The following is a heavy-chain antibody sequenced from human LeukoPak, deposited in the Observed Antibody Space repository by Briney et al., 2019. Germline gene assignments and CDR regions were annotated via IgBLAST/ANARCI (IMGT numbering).Heavy chain of an antibody. D-gene: IGHD2-2*01. V-gene: IGHV1-69*13. J-gene: IGHJ5*02. CDR1: GGNFSSYA. Sequence: SVNVSCKASGGNFSSYAISWVRQAPGQGLEWMGGIIPIFGTANYAQKFQGRVTITADESTSTAYMELSSLRSEDTAVYYCARDQREDIVVVPAAIGVNWFDPWGQGTLVTVSS. CDR2: IIPIFGTA. CDR3: ARDQREDIVVVPAAIGVNWFDP.